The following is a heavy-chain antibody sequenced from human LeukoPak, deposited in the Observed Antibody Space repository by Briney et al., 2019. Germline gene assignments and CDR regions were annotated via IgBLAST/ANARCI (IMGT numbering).Heavy chain of an antibody. Sequence: PGASVKVSCKASGYTFTGYYMHWVRQAPGQGLEWMGWISAYNGNTNYAQKLQGRVTMTTDTSTSTAYMELRSLRSDDTAVYYCARESLQGGWFDPWGQGTLVTVSS. V-gene: IGHV1-18*04. CDR2: ISAYNGNT. J-gene: IGHJ5*02. CDR1: GYTFTGYY. CDR3: ARESLQGGWFDP.